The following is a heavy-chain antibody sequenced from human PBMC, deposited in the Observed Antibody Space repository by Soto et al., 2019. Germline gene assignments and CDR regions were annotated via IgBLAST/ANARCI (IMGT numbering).Heavy chain of an antibody. J-gene: IGHJ4*02. CDR3: AKPSYRFSGSPYYCES. Sequence: GSLRLSCRVSGFDFQKYAMGWVRQAPGKGLRWVSSLSDDGTTRYYADSVNGRFAISRDNSNNALFLEMKSLRAEDTGLYYCAKPSYRFSGSPYYCESWGQGTRVTVSS. D-gene: IGHD1-26*01. CDR1: GFDFQKYA. CDR2: LSDDGTTR. V-gene: IGHV3-23*01.